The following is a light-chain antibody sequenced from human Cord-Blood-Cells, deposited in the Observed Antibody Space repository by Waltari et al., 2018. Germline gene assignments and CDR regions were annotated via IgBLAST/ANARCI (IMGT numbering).Light chain of an antibody. CDR2: DVS. V-gene: IGLV2-14*01. CDR1: SSHVGGYNY. J-gene: IGLJ1*01. CDR3: SSYTSSSTYV. Sequence: QSALTQPASVSGSPGPSITISCPGTSSHVGGYNYVSWYQQHPGKAPKLMIYDVSKRPSGVSNRFSGSKSGNTASLTISGLQAEDEADYYCSSYTSSSTYVFGTGTKVTVL.